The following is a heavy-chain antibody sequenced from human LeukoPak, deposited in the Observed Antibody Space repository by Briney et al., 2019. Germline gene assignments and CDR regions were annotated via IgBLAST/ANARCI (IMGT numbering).Heavy chain of an antibody. CDR2: MWYAGTDK. J-gene: IGHJ3*02. Sequence: GRSLRLSCAASGFTFSTSGMHWVRQAPGKGLEWVAVMWYAGTDKYHADSVKGRFTISRDNSKSTLYLQMNSLRAEDTAVYYCARGRGYSIDDAFDIWGQGTMVTVSS. D-gene: IGHD5-18*01. CDR3: ARGRGYSIDDAFDI. V-gene: IGHV3-33*01. CDR1: GFTFSTSG.